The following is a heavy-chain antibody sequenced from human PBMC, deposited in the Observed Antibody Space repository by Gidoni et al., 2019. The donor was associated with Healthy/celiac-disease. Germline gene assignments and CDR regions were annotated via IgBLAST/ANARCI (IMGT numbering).Heavy chain of an antibody. CDR2: VKQDGSVK. J-gene: IGHJ4*02. CDR1: GFTFSSSW. CDR3: ARQSGAGGFDY. D-gene: IGHD3-10*01. V-gene: IGHV3-7*03. Sequence: VQLVASGGGLVQPGGSMRLFCAAPGFTFSSSWMRWVRQASGTGLAWVTKVKQDGSVKYYVEAVKVRFTSSRDNAKNSVYRQMNSLRAEDSAVYYCARQSGAGGFDYWGQGTLVTVSS.